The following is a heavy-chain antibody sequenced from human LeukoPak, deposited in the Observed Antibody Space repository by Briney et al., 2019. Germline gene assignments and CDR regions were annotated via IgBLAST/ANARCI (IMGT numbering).Heavy chain of an antibody. D-gene: IGHD1-26*01. CDR3: TRDSGTYNWCDP. CDR1: GFTFSGSA. J-gene: IGHJ5*02. V-gene: IGHV3-73*01. Sequence: GGSLRLSCVASGFTFSGSAIHWVRQSSGKGLEWIGHMDKETNLYATALAASVKGRFTVSRDDSKNTAYLHMNSLKTEDTALYYCTRDSGTYNWCDPWGQGTLVTVSS. CDR2: MDKETNLYAT.